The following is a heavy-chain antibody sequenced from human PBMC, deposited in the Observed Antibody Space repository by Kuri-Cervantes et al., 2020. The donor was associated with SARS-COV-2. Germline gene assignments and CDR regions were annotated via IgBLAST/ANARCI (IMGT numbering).Heavy chain of an antibody. CDR3: AGSPGGVFDC. V-gene: IGHV4-34*01. Sequence: SETLSLTCAVYGGSFSGYYWSWIRQPPGKGLEWIGEINHSGSTNYNPSLKSRVTISVDTSKHQLSLKLSSVTAADTAVYYCAGSPGGVFDCWGQGTLVTVSS. CDR2: INHSGST. J-gene: IGHJ4*02. CDR1: GGSFSGYY. D-gene: IGHD3-16*01.